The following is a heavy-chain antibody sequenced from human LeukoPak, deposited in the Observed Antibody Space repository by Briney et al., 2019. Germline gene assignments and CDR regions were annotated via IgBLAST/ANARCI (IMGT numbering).Heavy chain of an antibody. V-gene: IGHV2-5*02. D-gene: IGHD6-13*01. J-gene: IGHJ1*01. CDR3: AHLIAAADAEYFQH. Sequence: ASGPTLVKPTQTLTLTCTSSGFSLSTSGVGVGWIPQLPGKALECLALIYWDDDKRYSPSLKSRLTITKDTSKNQVVLTMTNMDPVDTATYYCAHLIAAADAEYFQHWGQGTLVTVSS. CDR2: IYWDDDK. CDR1: GFSLSTSGVG.